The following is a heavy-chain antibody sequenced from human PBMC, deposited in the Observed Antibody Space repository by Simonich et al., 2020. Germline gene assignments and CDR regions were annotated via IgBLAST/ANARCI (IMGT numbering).Heavy chain of an antibody. D-gene: IGHD6-19*01. CDR2: IIRSSSYI. CDR1: GFTFSSYS. Sequence: EVQLVESGGGLVKPGGSLRLSCAASGFTFSSYSMNWVRQAPGEGLEWVSSIIRSSSYIYYADSEKGRVTISRDNAKNSRYLQMHSLRAEDTAVYYCARWIAVAGTGAYGMDVWGQGTTVTVSS. CDR3: ARWIAVAGTGAYGMDV. V-gene: IGHV3-21*01. J-gene: IGHJ6*02.